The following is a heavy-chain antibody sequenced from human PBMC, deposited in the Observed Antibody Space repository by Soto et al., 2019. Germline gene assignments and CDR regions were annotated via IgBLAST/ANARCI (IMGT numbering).Heavy chain of an antibody. CDR2: INPSGGST. V-gene: IGHV1-46*01. CDR1: GYTFTSYY. D-gene: IGHD6-13*01. CDR3: AREAVAAAGTPPFDY. J-gene: IGHJ4*02. Sequence: GASVKVSCKASGYTFTSYYMHWVRQAPGQGLEWMGIINPSGGSTSYAQKFQGRVTMTRDTSTSTVYMELSSLRSEDTAVYYCAREAVAAAGTPPFDYWGQGTLVTVSS.